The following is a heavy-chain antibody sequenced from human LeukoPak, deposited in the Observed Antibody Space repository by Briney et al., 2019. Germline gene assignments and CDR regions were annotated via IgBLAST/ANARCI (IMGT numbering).Heavy chain of an antibody. CDR1: AFTFSSYW. V-gene: IGHV3-7*01. J-gene: IGHJ4*02. CDR3: ARESGNWNFRYFDY. CDR2: IKQDGGEK. D-gene: IGHD1-7*01. Sequence: PGGSPRLSCAASAFTFSSYWMTWVRQAPGKGLEWVANIKQDGGEKYHVDSVKGRFTISRDNAKNSLYLQMNSLRAEDTAVYYCARESGNWNFRYFDYWGQGTLVTVSS.